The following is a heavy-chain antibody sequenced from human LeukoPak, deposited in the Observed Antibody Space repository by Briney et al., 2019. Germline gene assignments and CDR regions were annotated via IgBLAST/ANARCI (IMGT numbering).Heavy chain of an antibody. J-gene: IGHJ4*02. CDR1: GYSISSGFY. Sequence: SETLSLTCAVSGYSISSGFYWGWIRQPPGKGLEWIGSIYHSGSTYYNPSLKSRVTISVDTSKNQFSLKLSSVTAADTAVYYCARARNWNDGVYFDYWGQGTLVTLSS. CDR2: IYHSGST. D-gene: IGHD1-1*01. V-gene: IGHV4-38-2*01. CDR3: ARARNWNDGVYFDY.